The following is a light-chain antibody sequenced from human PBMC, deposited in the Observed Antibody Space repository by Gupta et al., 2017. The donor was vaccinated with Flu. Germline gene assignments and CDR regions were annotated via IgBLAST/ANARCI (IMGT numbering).Light chain of an antibody. Sequence: DIVLTQTPLSSPVTLGQPASISCRSSQTLVHNDGDTYVNWLHQRPGQPPRLLIYKISNRFSGVPDRISGSGARTDFTLDSSRVEDEDVGVYYCMQATQSPWTFGQGTKVQIK. CDR2: KIS. CDR1: QTLVHNDGDTY. J-gene: IGKJ1*01. CDR3: MQATQSPWT. V-gene: IGKV2-24*01.